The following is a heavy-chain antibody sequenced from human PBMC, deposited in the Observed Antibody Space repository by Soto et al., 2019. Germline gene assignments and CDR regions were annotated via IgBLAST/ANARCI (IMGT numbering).Heavy chain of an antibody. V-gene: IGHV3-23*01. CDR2: IGGSGGTT. J-gene: IGHJ5*02. CDR1: GLSFSNHA. Sequence: GGYLRLSCAASGLSFSNHAMSWVRQAPGKGLEWGSAIGGSGGTTYYADSVKGRFTISRDNSKNMLYLQMNSLRAEDTAVYYCAKEGSLTAAINHWGQGTLVTVSS. D-gene: IGHD6-13*01. CDR3: AKEGSLTAAINH.